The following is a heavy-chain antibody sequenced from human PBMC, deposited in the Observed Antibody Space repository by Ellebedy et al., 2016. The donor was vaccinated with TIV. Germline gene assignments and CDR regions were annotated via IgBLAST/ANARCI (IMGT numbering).Heavy chain of an antibody. CDR1: GGTFSSYA. V-gene: IGHV1-18*01. J-gene: IGHJ4*02. CDR2: ISAYNGNT. CDR3: ARDSGQVSPPDY. Sequence: ASVKVSCXASGGTFSSYAISWVRQAPGQGLEWMGWISAYNGNTNYAQKLQGRVTMTTDTSTSTAYMELRSLRSDDTAVYYCARDSGQVSPPDYWGQGTLVTVSS.